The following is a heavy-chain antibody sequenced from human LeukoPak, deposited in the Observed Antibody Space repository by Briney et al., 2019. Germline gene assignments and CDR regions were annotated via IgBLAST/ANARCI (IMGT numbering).Heavy chain of an antibody. D-gene: IGHD3-9*01. J-gene: IGHJ4*02. Sequence: GGSLRLSCAASGFTFSSYGMHWVRQAPGKGLEWVAVIRYDGSNKYYADSVKGRFTISRDNSKNTLYLQMNSLRAEDTAVYYCAATKGDILTGYYDYWGQGTLVTVSS. CDR3: AATKGDILTGYYDY. CDR2: IRYDGSNK. CDR1: GFTFSSYG. V-gene: IGHV3-33*01.